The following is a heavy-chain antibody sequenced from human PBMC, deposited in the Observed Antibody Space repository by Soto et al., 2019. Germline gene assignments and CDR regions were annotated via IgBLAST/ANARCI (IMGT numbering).Heavy chain of an antibody. Sequence: PSETLSLTCTVSGGSISTYYWSWIRRPPGKGLEWIGYIYNSGSTHSNPSLQSRVTISVDTSKNRFSLKLSSVTAADTAIYYCARARITMVREVIKYNMDVWGQGTTVTVSS. D-gene: IGHD3-10*01. V-gene: IGHV4-59*01. CDR2: IYNSGST. CDR1: GGSISTYY. CDR3: ARARITMVREVIKYNMDV. J-gene: IGHJ6*02.